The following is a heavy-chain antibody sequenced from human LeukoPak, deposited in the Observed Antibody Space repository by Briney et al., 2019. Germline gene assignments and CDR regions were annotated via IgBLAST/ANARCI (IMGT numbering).Heavy chain of an antibody. CDR1: RFTFSSYS. Sequence: PGGSLRLSCAATRFTFSSYSMNWVRQAPGKGLEWVSSINIDGSYIYYTDLVNGRFAISRDNAKNSLYLQMSSLRAEDTAMYYCARDKGIAARPYFDYWGQGTLVTVSS. CDR2: INIDGSYI. CDR3: ARDKGIAARPYFDY. D-gene: IGHD6-6*01. J-gene: IGHJ4*02. V-gene: IGHV3-21*01.